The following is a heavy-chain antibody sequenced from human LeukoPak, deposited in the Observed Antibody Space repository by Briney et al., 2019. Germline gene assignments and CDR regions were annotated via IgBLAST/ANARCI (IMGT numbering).Heavy chain of an antibody. CDR3: TREPNYDFWSAPGAFDI. Sequence: GGSLRLSCTASGVTFGDDAMSWGRQAPGEVLEWIGFISNKGFGGTTEYAASVKGRFIISRDDSKNIAYLQMNSLKTEHTAVYFCTREPNYDFWSAPGAFDIWGQGTMVTVSS. CDR2: ISNKGFGGTT. CDR1: GVTFGDDA. V-gene: IGHV3-49*04. D-gene: IGHD3-3*01. J-gene: IGHJ3*02.